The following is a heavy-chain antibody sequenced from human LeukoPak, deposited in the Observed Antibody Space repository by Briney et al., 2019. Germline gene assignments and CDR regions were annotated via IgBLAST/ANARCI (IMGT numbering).Heavy chain of an antibody. J-gene: IGHJ6*03. CDR3: ARGGPFDFWSGYSVPNYYYYMDV. CDR2: IYYSGST. V-gene: IGHV4-59*01. Sequence: PSETLSLTCTVSGGSISSYYWSWIRQPPGKGLEWIGYIYYSGSTNYNPSLKSRVTILVDTSKNQFSLKLSSVTAADTAVYYCARGGPFDFWSGYSVPNYYYYMDVWGKGTTVTVSS. CDR1: GGSISSYY. D-gene: IGHD3-3*01.